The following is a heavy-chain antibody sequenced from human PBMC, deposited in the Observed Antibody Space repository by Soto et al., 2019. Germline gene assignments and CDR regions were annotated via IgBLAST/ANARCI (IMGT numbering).Heavy chain of an antibody. CDR1: GGSFSSYY. CDR3: ARGEGRLVGTWFDP. CDR2: INHSGST. J-gene: IGHJ5*02. D-gene: IGHD5-12*01. Sequence: PSETLSLTCDVYGGSFSSYYWNCIRQPPGKGLEWLGEINHSGSTNYNPSLESRVTISLDTSKTQFSLKLTSVTAADTAVYYCARGEGRLVGTWFDPWGQGTLVTVS. V-gene: IGHV4-34*01.